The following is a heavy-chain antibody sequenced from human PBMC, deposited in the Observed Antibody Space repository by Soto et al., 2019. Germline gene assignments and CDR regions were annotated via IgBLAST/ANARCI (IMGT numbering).Heavy chain of an antibody. Sequence: EVQLVESGGGLVQPGGSLRLSCAASGFTFSSYWMHWDRQAPGKGLVWVSRINSDGSSTSYADSVKGRFTISRDNAKNTLYLRMNSLRAEDTAVYYCARSKDYYGSGSCDYWGQGTLVTVSS. CDR2: INSDGSST. D-gene: IGHD3-10*01. V-gene: IGHV3-74*01. J-gene: IGHJ4*02. CDR3: ARSKDYYGSGSCDY. CDR1: GFTFSSYW.